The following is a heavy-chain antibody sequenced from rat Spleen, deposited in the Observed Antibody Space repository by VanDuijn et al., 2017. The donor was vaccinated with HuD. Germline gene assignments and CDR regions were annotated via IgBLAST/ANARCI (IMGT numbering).Heavy chain of an antibody. CDR3: AGRSYYDGSDHPFDY. CDR2: ISNDDSNT. CDR1: GFTFSDYN. V-gene: IGHV5-7*01. D-gene: IGHD1-12*02. Sequence: EVRLVESGGGLVRPGRSLKLSCAASGFTFSDYNMDWVRQAPKKGLEWVATISNDDSNTYYRDSVKGRFTISRDNSKITLYLQMDSLRSEETATYCCAGRSYYDGSDHPFDYWGQGVMVTVSA. J-gene: IGHJ2*01.